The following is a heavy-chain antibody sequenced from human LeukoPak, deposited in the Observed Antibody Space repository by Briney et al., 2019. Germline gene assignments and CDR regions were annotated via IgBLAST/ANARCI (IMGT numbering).Heavy chain of an antibody. D-gene: IGHD1-26*01. CDR1: GYTFTGYY. Sequence: ASVKVSCKASGYTFTGYYIHWVRQAPGEGLEWMGWINPDSGATNYAQKFQGRVTMTRDTSISTGYMELSRLRSDDTAVYYCARCPKQVGFAYWHFDLWGRGTAVTVSS. V-gene: IGHV1-2*02. CDR2: INPDSGAT. J-gene: IGHJ2*01. CDR3: ARCPKQVGFAYWHFDL.